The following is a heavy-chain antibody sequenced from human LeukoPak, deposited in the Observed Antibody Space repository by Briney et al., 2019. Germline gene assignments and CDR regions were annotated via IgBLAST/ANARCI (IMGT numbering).Heavy chain of an antibody. D-gene: IGHD4-17*01. CDR3: ARVGRIYGDYSAHPPPNFDY. Sequence: GGSLRLSCAASGFTVSSNYMSWVRQAPGKGLEWVSVIYSGGSTYYADSVKGRFTISRDNSKNTLYLQMNSLRAEDTAVYYCARVGRIYGDYSAHPPPNFDYWGQGTLVTVSS. J-gene: IGHJ4*02. V-gene: IGHV3-53*01. CDR2: IYSGGST. CDR1: GFTVSSNY.